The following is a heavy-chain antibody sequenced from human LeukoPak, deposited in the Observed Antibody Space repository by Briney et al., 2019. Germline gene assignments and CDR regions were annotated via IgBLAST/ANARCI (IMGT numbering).Heavy chain of an antibody. CDR3: ARFGSNWYEDY. Sequence: GGSLRLSCAASGFTFSSYAMSWVRQAPGKGLEWVSAISGSASTYYADSVKGRFTISRDNSKNTLYLQMNSLRAEDTAIYYCARFGSNWYEDYWGRGTLVTVSS. J-gene: IGHJ4*02. V-gene: IGHV3-23*01. CDR1: GFTFSSYA. CDR2: ISGSAST. D-gene: IGHD6-13*01.